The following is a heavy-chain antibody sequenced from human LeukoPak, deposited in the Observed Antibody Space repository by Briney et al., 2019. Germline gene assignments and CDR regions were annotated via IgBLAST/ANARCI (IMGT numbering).Heavy chain of an antibody. J-gene: IGHJ4*02. CDR1: GFIFSSYG. V-gene: IGHV3-30*18. CDR3: SKATPPRDGSNPDY. Sequence: HLGGSLRLSCAASGFIFSSYGMHWVRQAPGKGLEWVAVISYDGRNKYYADSVKGRFTISRDNSKNTLYLQMNSLRAEDTALYYCSKATPPRDGSNPDYWGQGTLVTVSS. CDR2: ISYDGRNK. D-gene: IGHD5-24*01.